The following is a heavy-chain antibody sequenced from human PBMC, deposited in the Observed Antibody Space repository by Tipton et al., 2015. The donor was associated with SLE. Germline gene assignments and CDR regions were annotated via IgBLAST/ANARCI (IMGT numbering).Heavy chain of an antibody. Sequence: LRLSCTVSGGSISSYYWSWIRQPPGKGLEWIGYIYYSGSTNYNPSLKSRVTISVDTSKNQFSLKLSSVTAADTAVYYCARGDDFWSGYYLDYWGQGTLVTVSS. CDR1: GGSISSYY. D-gene: IGHD3-3*01. V-gene: IGHV4-59*01. CDR3: ARGDDFWSGYYLDY. J-gene: IGHJ4*02. CDR2: IYYSGST.